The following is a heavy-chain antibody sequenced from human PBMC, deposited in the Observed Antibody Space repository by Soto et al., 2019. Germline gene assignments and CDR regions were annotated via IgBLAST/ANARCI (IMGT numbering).Heavy chain of an antibody. D-gene: IGHD1-26*01. V-gene: IGHV3-9*01. Sequence: GGSLRLSCAASGFTFDDYAMHWVRQAPGKGLEWVSGISWNSGSIGYADSVKGRFTISRDNAKNSLYLQMNSLRAEDTALYYCAKDSGSYYERGDNLFDPWGQGTLVTVSS. CDR1: GFTFDDYA. CDR2: ISWNSGSI. CDR3: AKDSGSYYERGDNLFDP. J-gene: IGHJ5*02.